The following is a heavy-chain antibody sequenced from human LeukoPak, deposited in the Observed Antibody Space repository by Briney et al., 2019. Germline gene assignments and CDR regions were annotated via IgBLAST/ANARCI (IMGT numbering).Heavy chain of an antibody. V-gene: IGHV1-8*03. CDR1: GYTFTSYD. J-gene: IGHJ6*03. D-gene: IGHD2-2*01. CDR3: ARARSSSEYQLLYYYYYMDV. CDR2: MNPNIGNT. Sequence: ASVKVSCKASGYTFTSYDINWVRQATGQGLEWMGWMNPNIGNTGYSQKFQGRVTITRNPSISTAYMELSSLRSEDAAVYYCARARSSSEYQLLYYYYYMDVWGKGTTVTVSS.